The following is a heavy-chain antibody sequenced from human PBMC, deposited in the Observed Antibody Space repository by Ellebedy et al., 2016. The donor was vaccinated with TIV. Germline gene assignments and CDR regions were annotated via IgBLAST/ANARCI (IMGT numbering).Heavy chain of an antibody. CDR2: IAGRTSLI. CDR3: VRWGDYEGWDL. J-gene: IGHJ5*02. V-gene: IGHV3-48*04. D-gene: IGHD4-17*01. Sequence: PGGSLRLSCAGSGFNFGAYSINWVRQAPGKGLEWLSYIAGRTSLIYYADSVKGRFTISRENAKNLAFLQMNSLRVEDTAMYYCVRWGDYEGWDLWGQGTLVTVSS. CDR1: GFNFGAYS.